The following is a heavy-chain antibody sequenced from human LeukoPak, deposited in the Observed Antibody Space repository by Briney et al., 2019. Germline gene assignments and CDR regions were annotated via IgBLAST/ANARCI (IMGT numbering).Heavy chain of an antibody. CDR1: GFSITSGYF. V-gene: IGHV4-38-2*02. CDR3: ARGQIYDYWTPVSWKFDL. Sequence: SETLSLTCSVSGFSITSGYFWGWIRQSPGKGLEWIGNIYTTGAGSTYYNPSVKSRVTLLSDKAKNQLSLKMNSVTAADTAVYYCARGQIYDYWTPVSWKFDLWGRGTLVSVSS. CDR2: IYTTGAGST. J-gene: IGHJ2*01. D-gene: IGHD3/OR15-3a*01.